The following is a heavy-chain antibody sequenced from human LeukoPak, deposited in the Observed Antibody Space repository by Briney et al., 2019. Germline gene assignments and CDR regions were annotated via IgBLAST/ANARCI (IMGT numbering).Heavy chain of an antibody. CDR2: IIPIFGTA. V-gene: IGHV1-69*05. J-gene: IGHJ4*02. CDR3: ATYNTPTYGGNSLDY. CDR1: GGTFSSYA. D-gene: IGHD4-23*01. Sequence: APVKVSCKASGGTFSSYAISWVRQAPGQGLEWMGGIIPIFGTANYAQKFQGRVTITTDESTSTAYMELSSLRSEDTAVYYCATYNTPTYGGNSLDYWGQGTLVTVSS.